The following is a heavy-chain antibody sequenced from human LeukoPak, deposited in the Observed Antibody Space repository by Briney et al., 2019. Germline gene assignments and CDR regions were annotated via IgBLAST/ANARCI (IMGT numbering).Heavy chain of an antibody. D-gene: IGHD2-15*01. J-gene: IGHJ4*02. V-gene: IGHV1-69*04. CDR3: ARLPNYTPHRDY. CDR1: GGTFSSYA. CDR2: IIPIFGIA. Sequence: GSSVKVSCKASGGTFSSYAISWVRQAPGQGLEWMGRIIPIFGIANYAQKFQGRVTITADKSTSTAYMELSSLRSEDTAVYYCARLPNYTPHRDYWGQGTLVTVSS.